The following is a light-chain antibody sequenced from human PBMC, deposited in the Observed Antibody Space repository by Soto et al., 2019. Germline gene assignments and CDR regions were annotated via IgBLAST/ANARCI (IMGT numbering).Light chain of an antibody. Sequence: DIVMTQTPLSSPSTLGQPACISCTSSQRLVHDDGNTYLSWLQQRQGQPPRXLIHKISNRFSGVPDRFSGSGAGTEFTLKISRVEAEDVGMYYCLQATHFPWTFGQGTKVDIK. J-gene: IGKJ1*01. CDR1: QRLVHDDGNTY. CDR2: KIS. CDR3: LQATHFPWT. V-gene: IGKV2-24*01.